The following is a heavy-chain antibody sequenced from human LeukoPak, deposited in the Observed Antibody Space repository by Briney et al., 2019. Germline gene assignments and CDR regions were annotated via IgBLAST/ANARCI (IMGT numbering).Heavy chain of an antibody. CDR2: ISTSSSYI. D-gene: IGHD2-15*01. Sequence: PGGSLRLSCAASGFTFSSYSMNWVRQAPGKGLEWVSSISTSSSYINYADSVKGRFTISRDNAKNSLYLQMNSLRAEDTAVYYCARDPPSSVVVVAATPDYWGQGTLVTVSS. J-gene: IGHJ4*02. CDR1: GFTFSSYS. V-gene: IGHV3-21*01. CDR3: ARDPPSSVVVVAATPDY.